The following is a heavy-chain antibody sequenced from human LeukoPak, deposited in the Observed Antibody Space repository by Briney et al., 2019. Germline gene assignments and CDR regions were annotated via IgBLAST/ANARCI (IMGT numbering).Heavy chain of an antibody. Sequence: GGSLRLSCAASGFTFDDYAMHWVRQAPGKGLEWVSLISGDGGSTYYADSVKGRFTISRDNIKNSLYLQMNSLRTEDTALYYCAKDTEMYYYGAGSLVDYRGQGTLVTVSS. D-gene: IGHD3-10*01. V-gene: IGHV3-43*02. CDR1: GFTFDDYA. J-gene: IGHJ4*02. CDR3: AKDTEMYYYGAGSLVDY. CDR2: ISGDGGST.